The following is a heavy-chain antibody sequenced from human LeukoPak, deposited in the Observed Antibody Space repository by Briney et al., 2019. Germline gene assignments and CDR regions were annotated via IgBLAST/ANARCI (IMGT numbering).Heavy chain of an antibody. CDR2: IKQDGNEK. Sequence: GGSLRLSCAASGFTFSNYWMTWVRQAPGKGREWVANIKQDGNEKYYVDSVKGRFTISRDRAESSLYLQMNSLRAEDTDVYYCARGLRGDHFDFWGQGTLVTVSS. CDR1: GFTFSNYW. D-gene: IGHD6-25*01. J-gene: IGHJ4*02. CDR3: ARGLRGDHFDF. V-gene: IGHV3-7*05.